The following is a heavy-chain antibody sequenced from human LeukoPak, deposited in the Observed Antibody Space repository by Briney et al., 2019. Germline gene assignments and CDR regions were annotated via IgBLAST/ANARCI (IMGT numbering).Heavy chain of an antibody. CDR1: GDXISSSTYY. Sequence: PSETLSLTCIVSGDXISSSTYYWDWIRQPPGRGLQWVGTIYYSGSTYYNSSLKSRVTISVDTSKNQFSLKVRSVTAADTAVYYCARLPYNWNTNNWFDPWGQGTLVTVSS. D-gene: IGHD1/OR15-1a*01. V-gene: IGHV4-39*01. CDR3: ARLPYNWNTNNWFDP. J-gene: IGHJ5*02. CDR2: IYYSGST.